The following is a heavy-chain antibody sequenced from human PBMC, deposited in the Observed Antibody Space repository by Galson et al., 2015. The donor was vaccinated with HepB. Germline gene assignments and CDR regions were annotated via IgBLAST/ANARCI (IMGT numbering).Heavy chain of an antibody. CDR3: ARLSGIAAA. CDR1: GGSISSSSYY. V-gene: IGHV4-39*01. D-gene: IGHD6-13*01. Sequence: LSLTCTVSGGSISSSSYYWGWIRQPPGKGLEWIGSIYYSGSTYYNPSLKSRVTISVDTSKNQFSLKLSSVTAADTAVYYCARLSGIAAAWGQGTLVTVSS. J-gene: IGHJ4*02. CDR2: IYYSGST.